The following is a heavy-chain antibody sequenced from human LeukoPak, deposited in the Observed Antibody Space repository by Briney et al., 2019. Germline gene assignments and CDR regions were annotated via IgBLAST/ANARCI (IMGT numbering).Heavy chain of an antibody. Sequence: ASMKVSCRASGYTFSGDYIHWVRQAPGQGLEWMGRINPDSGGTTYAQNFQSRVTMTRDTSIGTAYMELSRLTSDDSALYYCARDRNLYSGSFASWGQGTLVTVSS. D-gene: IGHD1-26*01. CDR2: INPDSGGT. CDR1: GYTFSGDY. V-gene: IGHV1-2*06. CDR3: ARDRNLYSGSFAS. J-gene: IGHJ4*02.